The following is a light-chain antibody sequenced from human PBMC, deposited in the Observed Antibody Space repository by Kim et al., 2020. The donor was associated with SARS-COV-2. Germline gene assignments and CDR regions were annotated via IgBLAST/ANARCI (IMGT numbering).Light chain of an antibody. CDR2: GAS. Sequence: ASVGDRVTITCRASQVISNYLAWFQQKPGRVPKRLIYGASILQSGVPSRFSGGGSGTEFTLTISSLQPEDFATYYCQQHGNYPITFGQGTRLEIK. V-gene: IGKV1-17*03. J-gene: IGKJ5*01. CDR3: QQHGNYPIT. CDR1: QVISNY.